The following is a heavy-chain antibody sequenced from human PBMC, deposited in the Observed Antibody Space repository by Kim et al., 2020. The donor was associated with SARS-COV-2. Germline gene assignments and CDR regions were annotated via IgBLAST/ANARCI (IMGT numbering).Heavy chain of an antibody. D-gene: IGHD3-22*01. CDR2: IYSGGSSP. J-gene: IGHJ4*02. Sequence: GGSLRLSCAASGFTFSSYAMSWVRQAPGKGLEWVSVIYSGGSSPYYADSVKGRFTISRDNSKNTLYLQMNSLRAEDTAVYYCAKEPYYDSSGYYYYWGQG. CDR3: AKEPYYDSSGYYYY. CDR1: GFTFSSYA. V-gene: IGHV3-23*03.